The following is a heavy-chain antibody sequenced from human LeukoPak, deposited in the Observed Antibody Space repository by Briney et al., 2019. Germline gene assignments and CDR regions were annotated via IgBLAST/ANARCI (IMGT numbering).Heavy chain of an antibody. Sequence: PGSSLTLSCAASGFTFSSYAMHWLRQAPGKGLEWVAVISYDGSNKYYADSVKGRFTISRDTSKNTLYLHMNSLRADDTAMYYCVRDRCSICHYFDCWGQGTLVTVSS. V-gene: IGHV3-30-3*01. CDR2: ISYDGSNK. J-gene: IGHJ4*02. CDR3: VRDRCSICHYFDC. D-gene: IGHD2-15*01. CDR1: GFTFSSYA.